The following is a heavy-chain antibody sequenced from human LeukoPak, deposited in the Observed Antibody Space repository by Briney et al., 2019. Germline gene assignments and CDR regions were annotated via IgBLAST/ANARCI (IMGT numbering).Heavy chain of an antibody. CDR3: ASSYYHDSSGYLGWFDP. D-gene: IGHD3-22*01. V-gene: IGHV4-59*01. Sequence: SETLSLTCTVSGGSISSYYWSWIRQPPGEGLEWIGYIYYSGSTNYNPSLKNRVTISVDTSKNQFSLKLSSVTAADTAVYYCASSYYHDSSGYLGWFDPWGQGTLVTVSS. CDR2: IYYSGST. CDR1: GGSISSYY. J-gene: IGHJ5*02.